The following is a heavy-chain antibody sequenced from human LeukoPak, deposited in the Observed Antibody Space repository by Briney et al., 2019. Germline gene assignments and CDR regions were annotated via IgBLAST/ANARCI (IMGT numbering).Heavy chain of an antibody. D-gene: IGHD3-10*01. J-gene: IGHJ4*02. CDR2: IYDRGPT. V-gene: IGHV4-30-2*01. CDR3: ARSRQGSGLLNY. CDR1: GGAITSDGYS. Sequence: SETLSLTCTVSGGAITSDGYSWNWIRQPPGKGLEWIGCIYDRGPTYYNPSLKSRITISVDRPKNQFFLNVTSVTAADTAVYYCARSRQGSGLLNYWGQGNLVAVSS.